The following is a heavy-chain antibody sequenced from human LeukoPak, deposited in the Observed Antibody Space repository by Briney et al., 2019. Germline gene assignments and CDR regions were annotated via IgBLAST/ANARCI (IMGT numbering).Heavy chain of an antibody. CDR3: ARQPEGTWFDP. CDR1: GYRFTNYW. J-gene: IGHJ5*02. D-gene: IGHD1-1*01. V-gene: IGHV5-51*01. Sequence: GESLKISCKGSGYRFTNYWIGWVRQMPGKGLEWMGIINPGDSDTRSSPSFQGQVTISVDKSVSTAYLQWSSLKASDTAMYYCARQPEGTWFDPWGQGTLVTVSS. CDR2: INPGDSDT.